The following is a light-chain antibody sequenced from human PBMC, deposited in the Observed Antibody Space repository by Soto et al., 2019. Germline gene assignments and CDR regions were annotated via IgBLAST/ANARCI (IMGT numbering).Light chain of an antibody. CDR1: SSNIGSNT. Sequence: QSVLTQPPSASGTPGQRVTISCSGSSSNIGSNTVNWYQQLPGTAPKLLIYNNDQRPSGVPDRFSGSKSGTSASLAIGGLQSEDEADYYCAAWDDSLNGVVFGGGTKLTVL. CDR3: AAWDDSLNGVV. CDR2: NND. V-gene: IGLV1-44*01. J-gene: IGLJ2*01.